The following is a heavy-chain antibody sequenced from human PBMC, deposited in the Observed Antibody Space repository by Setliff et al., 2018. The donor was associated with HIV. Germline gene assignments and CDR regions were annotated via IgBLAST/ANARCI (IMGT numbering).Heavy chain of an antibody. V-gene: IGHV5-51*01. D-gene: IGHD1-26*01. J-gene: IGHJ3*02. CDR1: GYTFTNYW. Sequence: HGESLKISCKGSGYTFTNYWIGWVRQMPGKGLECMGIIYPGDSDTRYSPSFQGQVTISADKSISTAYLQWSSLKASDTAMFYCARPRRPYSGSYYDGFDIWGQGTMVTVSS. CDR3: ARPRRPYSGSYYDGFDI. CDR2: IYPGDSDT.